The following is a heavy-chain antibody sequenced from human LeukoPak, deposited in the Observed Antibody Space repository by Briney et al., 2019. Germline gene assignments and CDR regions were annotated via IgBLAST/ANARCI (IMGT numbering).Heavy chain of an antibody. D-gene: IGHD2-21*01. CDR2: IPYDGSNK. V-gene: IGHV3-30*02. CDR3: AKDICGGACYPSGGY. Sequence: GGSLRLSCAASGFTFSNYGMHWVRQAPGKGLEWVAFIPYDGSNKYYADSVKGRFTISRDNSKNTLYLQMNSLRAEDTAVYYCAKDICGGACYPSGGYWGQGTLVTVFS. CDR1: GFTFSNYG. J-gene: IGHJ4*02.